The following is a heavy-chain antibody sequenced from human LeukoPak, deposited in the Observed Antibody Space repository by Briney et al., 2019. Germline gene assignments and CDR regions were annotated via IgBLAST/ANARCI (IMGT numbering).Heavy chain of an antibody. CDR1: GYTVNNYW. D-gene: IGHD1-26*01. CDR3: VRQGLQSGTYPAY. V-gene: IGHV5-51*01. Sequence: GESLKISCNASGYTVNNYWIGWVRQMPGRGLEWMGMLYPDGSATTYHPSFEGRVTISADKSVTTAYLEWNSLKASDTALYYCVRQGLQSGTYPAYWGPGTLVTVSS. CDR2: LYPDGSAT. J-gene: IGHJ4*02.